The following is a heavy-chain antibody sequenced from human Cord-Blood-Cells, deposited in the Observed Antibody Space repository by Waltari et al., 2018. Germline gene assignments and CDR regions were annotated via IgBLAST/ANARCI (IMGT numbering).Heavy chain of an antibody. CDR1: GGSISSSSYY. J-gene: IGHJ3*02. Sequence: LTCTVSGGSISSSSYYWGWIRQPPGKGLEWIGSIYYSGRTYYNPSLKSRVTISVDTSKNQCSLKLSSVTAADTAVYYCARGACSSTSCYPSDAFDIWGQGTMVTVSS. D-gene: IGHD2-2*01. CDR3: ARGACSSTSCYPSDAFDI. CDR2: IYYSGRT. V-gene: IGHV4-39*01.